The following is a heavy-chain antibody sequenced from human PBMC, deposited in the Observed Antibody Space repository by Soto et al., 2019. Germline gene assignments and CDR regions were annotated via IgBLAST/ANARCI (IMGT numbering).Heavy chain of an antibody. J-gene: IGHJ4*02. CDR2: IGGSGTKT. V-gene: IGHV3-23*01. CDR3: TTDPHINGEYHFDH. D-gene: IGHD3-10*01. CDR1: GFTFSDYY. Sequence: EVQLLESGGGLAQPGGSLRLSCAASGFTFSDYYMTWVRQSPEKGLEWVSAIGGSGTKTYYADSVKGRFTISRDNSKNTLYLEMNSLRAEDSALYYCTTDPHINGEYHFDHWGQGTPVTVSS.